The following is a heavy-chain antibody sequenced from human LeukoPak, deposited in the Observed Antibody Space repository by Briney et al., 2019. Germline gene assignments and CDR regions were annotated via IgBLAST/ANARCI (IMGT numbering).Heavy chain of an antibody. V-gene: IGHV3-23*01. CDR2: ISGSGGST. J-gene: IGHJ4*02. D-gene: IGHD2-15*01. Sequence: GGSLRLSCAASGFTFSSYAMSWVRQAPGKGLEWVSAISGSGGSTYYADSVKGRFTISRDNSKNTLYPQMNSLRAEDTAVYYCAKTRSGGTAVIVFHFDYWGQGTLVTVSS. CDR3: AKTRSGGTAVIVFHFDY. CDR1: GFTFSSYA.